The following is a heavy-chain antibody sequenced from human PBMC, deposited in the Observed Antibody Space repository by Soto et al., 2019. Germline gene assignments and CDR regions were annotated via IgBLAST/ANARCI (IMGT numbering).Heavy chain of an antibody. J-gene: IGHJ5*02. V-gene: IGHV3-23*01. CDR3: AKDRGKIAAATEFDP. Sequence: GGSLRLSCAASGFTFSSYAMSWVRQAPGKGLEWVSAISGSGGSTYYADSVKGRFTISRDNSKNTLYLQMNSLRAEDAAVYYCAKDRGKIAAATEFDPWGQGTLVTVSS. CDR2: ISGSGGST. D-gene: IGHD6-13*01. CDR1: GFTFSSYA.